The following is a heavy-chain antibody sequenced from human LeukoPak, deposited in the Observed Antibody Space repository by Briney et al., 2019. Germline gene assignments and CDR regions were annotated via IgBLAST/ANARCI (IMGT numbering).Heavy chain of an antibody. J-gene: IGHJ4*02. D-gene: IGHD4-11*01. V-gene: IGHV3-30*03. CDR2: ISSDGNKK. CDR3: ARDVGRDTITTEIEY. CDR1: GFTFSSYS. Sequence: GGSLRLSCAASGFTFSSYSMNWVRQAPGKGLEWVAVISSDGNKKDHADSVKGRFTISKDSSKNTLYLQMNTLRAEDTALYYCARDVGRDTITTEIEYWGQGTLVTVSS.